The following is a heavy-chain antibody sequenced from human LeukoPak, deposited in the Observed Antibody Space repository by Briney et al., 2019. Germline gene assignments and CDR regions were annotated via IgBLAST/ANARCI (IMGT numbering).Heavy chain of an antibody. Sequence: GGSLRLSCAASGFTFSSYAMHWVRQAPGKGLEWVAVISYDGSNKYYADSVKGRFTISRDNSKNTLYLQMNSLRAEDTAVYYCVRDPLGVSFIHYYFDYWGQGTLVTVSS. CDR2: ISYDGSNK. CDR1: GFTFSSYA. CDR3: VRDPLGVSFIHYYFDY. J-gene: IGHJ4*02. V-gene: IGHV3-30*04. D-gene: IGHD3-16*01.